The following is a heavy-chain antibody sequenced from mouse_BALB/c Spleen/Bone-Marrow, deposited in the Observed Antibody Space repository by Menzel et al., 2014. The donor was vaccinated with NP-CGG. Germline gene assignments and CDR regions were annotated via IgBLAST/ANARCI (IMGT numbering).Heavy chain of an antibody. CDR3: ARGNYDAMDY. Sequence: VQLQQSGAELAKPGASVKMSCKASGYTFINYWIHWVKQRPGQGLEWIGYINPGTAYTAYNQKFQGKTTLTADKSSSTAYMQLSSLTSEDSAVYYCARGNYDAMDYWGQGTSVTVSS. V-gene: IGHV1-7*01. CDR1: GYTFINYW. D-gene: IGHD2-1*01. CDR2: INPGTAYT. J-gene: IGHJ4*01.